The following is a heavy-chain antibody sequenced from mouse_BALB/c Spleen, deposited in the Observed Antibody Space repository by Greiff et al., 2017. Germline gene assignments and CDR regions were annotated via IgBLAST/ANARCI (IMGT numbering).Heavy chain of an antibody. CDR2: IDPSDSYT. CDR3: ALYGNPWC. Sequence: QVQLQQPGAELVKPGASVKLSCKASGYTFTSYWMHWVKQRPGQGLEWIGEIDPSDSYTNYNQKFKGKATLTVDKSSSTAYMELHSLTSEDSAVYYCALYGNPWCWGQGTTLTVSS. V-gene: IGHV1-69*02. J-gene: IGHJ2*01. D-gene: IGHD2-1*01. CDR1: GYTFTSYW.